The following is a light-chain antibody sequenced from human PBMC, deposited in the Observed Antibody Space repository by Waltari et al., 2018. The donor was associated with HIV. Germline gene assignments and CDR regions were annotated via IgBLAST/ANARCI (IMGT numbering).Light chain of an antibody. CDR3: CAYAGSTTYVI. J-gene: IGLJ2*01. Sequence: QSALTQPASVSGSPGQSITLSCTGTSSDVGGYNLVSCYQQHPGKAPKLMIYEVSKRPSGVSNRFSGSKSGNTASLTISGLQAEDEADYYCCAYAGSTTYVIFGGGTKLTVL. CDR2: EVS. V-gene: IGLV2-23*02. CDR1: SSDVGGYNL.